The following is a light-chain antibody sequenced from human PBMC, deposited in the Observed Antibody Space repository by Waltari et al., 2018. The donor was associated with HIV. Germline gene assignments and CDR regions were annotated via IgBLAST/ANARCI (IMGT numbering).Light chain of an antibody. V-gene: IGLV1-40*01. CDR1: SSNTGARAG. Sequence: QSVLTPPPSVSGAPGQRVTISGTLSSSNTGARAGLHWFQQLPGTAPKLLTYGNSNRPTGGPDRFSGSKSGTSASLAITGRQAEDEADYYCQSYDSSLSGSVFGGGTKLTVL. CDR2: GNS. J-gene: IGLJ3*02. CDR3: QSYDSSLSGSV.